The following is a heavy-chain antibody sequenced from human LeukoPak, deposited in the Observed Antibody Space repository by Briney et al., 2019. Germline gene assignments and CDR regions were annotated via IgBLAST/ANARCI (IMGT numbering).Heavy chain of an antibody. CDR3: ARRKGRYSGLDNWFDS. CDR1: GGFIDTYY. V-gene: IGHV4-59*08. D-gene: IGHD1-26*01. Sequence: NASETLSLTCTVSGGFIDTYYWSWIRQAPGRGPEWLGYIHYSGSTTYNPSLKSRVDISIDTSKRQISLRLNSVTAADTAVYYCARRKGRYSGLDNWFDSWGQGTLVTVSS. CDR2: IHYSGST. J-gene: IGHJ5*01.